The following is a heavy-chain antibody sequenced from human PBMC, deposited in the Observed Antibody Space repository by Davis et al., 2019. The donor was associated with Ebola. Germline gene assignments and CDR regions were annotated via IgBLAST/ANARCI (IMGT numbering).Heavy chain of an antibody. CDR2: INPSGGST. Sequence: ASVKVSCKASGYTFTSYYMHWVRQAPGQGLEWMGIINPSGGSTSYAQKFQGRVTMTRDTSTSTVYMELSSLRSEDTAVYYCARDRIPGEYDFWSVGMDVWGQGTTVTVSS. D-gene: IGHD3-3*01. V-gene: IGHV1-46*01. J-gene: IGHJ6*02. CDR1: GYTFTSYY. CDR3: ARDRIPGEYDFWSVGMDV.